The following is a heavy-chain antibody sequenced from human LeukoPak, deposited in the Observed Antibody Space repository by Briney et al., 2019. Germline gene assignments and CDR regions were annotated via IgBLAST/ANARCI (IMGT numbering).Heavy chain of an antibody. CDR2: ISAYNGNT. Sequence: ASVKVTCKASGYTFTSYGISWVRQAPGQGLEWMGWISAYNGNTNYAQKFQGRVTMTRNTSISTAYMELSSLRSEDTAVYYCARGWWEPPASWGQGTLVTVSS. D-gene: IGHD1-26*01. V-gene: IGHV1-18*01. J-gene: IGHJ4*02. CDR3: ARGWWEPPAS. CDR1: GYTFTSYG.